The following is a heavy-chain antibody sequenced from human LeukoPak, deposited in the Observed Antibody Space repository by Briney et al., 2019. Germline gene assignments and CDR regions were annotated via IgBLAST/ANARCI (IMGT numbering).Heavy chain of an antibody. Sequence: SETLSLTCTVSGGSISSGSYYWSWIRQPAGKGLEWIGRIYTSGSTNYNPSLKSRVTISVDTSKNQFSLKLSSVTAADTAVYYCARDFFHRYYDSSGRAFDHWGQGTLVTVSS. CDR1: GGSISSGSYY. CDR3: ARDFFHRYYDSSGRAFDH. D-gene: IGHD3-22*01. V-gene: IGHV4-61*02. J-gene: IGHJ4*02. CDR2: IYTSGST.